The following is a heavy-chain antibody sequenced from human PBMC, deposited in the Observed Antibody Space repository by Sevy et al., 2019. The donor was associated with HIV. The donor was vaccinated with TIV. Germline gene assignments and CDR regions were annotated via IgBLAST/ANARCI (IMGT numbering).Heavy chain of an antibody. CDR1: GYTFTDHY. CDR2: VNPSGGGT. CDR3: ARVESCGGDCYFSDY. J-gene: IGHJ4*02. Sequence: ASVKVSCKASGYTFTDHYIHWVRQAPGQGLECMEIVNPSGGGTNYAQNFQGRVTFTRDTSTSTVYMELSGLRSEDTAVYYCARVESCGGDCYFSDYWGQGTQVTVSS. D-gene: IGHD2-21*02. V-gene: IGHV1-46*01.